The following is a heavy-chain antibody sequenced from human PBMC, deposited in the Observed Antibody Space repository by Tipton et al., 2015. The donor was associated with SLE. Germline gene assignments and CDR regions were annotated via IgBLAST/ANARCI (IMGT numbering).Heavy chain of an antibody. CDR1: GGSFSGYY. J-gene: IGHJ3*02. V-gene: IGHV4-34*01. D-gene: IGHD2-2*01. Sequence: TLSLTCAVYGGSFSGYYWSWIRQPPGKGLEWIGKINHSGSTNYNPSLKSRVTISVDTSRNQFSLKLSSVTAADTAVYYCARAYYADAFDIWGQGTMVTVSS. CDR2: INHSGST. CDR3: ARAYYADAFDI.